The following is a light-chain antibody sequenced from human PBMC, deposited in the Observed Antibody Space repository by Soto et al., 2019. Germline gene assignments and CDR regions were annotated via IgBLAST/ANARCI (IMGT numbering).Light chain of an antibody. CDR2: WAS. CDR3: QQYNNWPPYT. V-gene: IGKV4-1*01. J-gene: IGKJ2*01. Sequence: DTFMTQSPDSLAVSLGERATINCKSSQSVLFTSSNKNFLTWYQQKPGQPPKLLIYWASTRESGVPDRFSGSGSGTNFTLTISSLQAEDVAVYYCQQYNNWPPYTFGQGTKVDIK. CDR1: QSVLFTSSNKNF.